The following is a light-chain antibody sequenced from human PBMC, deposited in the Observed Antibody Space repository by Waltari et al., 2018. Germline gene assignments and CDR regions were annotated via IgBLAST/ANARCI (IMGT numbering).Light chain of an antibody. V-gene: IGLV1-47*01. J-gene: IGLJ3*02. Sequence: QSVLTQPPSASGTPGQRVTISCSGSSSNIGSNYVYWYQQLPGTAPNLLIYRNNKRPSGVPDRFSGSKSGTSASLAISGIRSEDEADYYCAAWDDSLSGWVFGGGTKLTVL. CDR2: RNN. CDR1: SSNIGSNY. CDR3: AAWDDSLSGWV.